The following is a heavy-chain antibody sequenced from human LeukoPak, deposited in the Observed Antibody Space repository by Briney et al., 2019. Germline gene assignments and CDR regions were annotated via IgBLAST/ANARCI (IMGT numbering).Heavy chain of an antibody. V-gene: IGHV4-39*01. CDR1: GGSISSSSYS. CDR3: ARVKRGSGWYGTWDY. CDR2: IYYSGST. J-gene: IGHJ4*02. D-gene: IGHD6-19*01. Sequence: SETLSLTCTVSGGSISSSSYSWGWIRQPPGKGLEWIGSIYYSGSTYYNPSLKSRVTISVDTSKNQFSLKLSSVTAADTAVYYCARVKRGSGWYGTWDYWGQGTLVTVSS.